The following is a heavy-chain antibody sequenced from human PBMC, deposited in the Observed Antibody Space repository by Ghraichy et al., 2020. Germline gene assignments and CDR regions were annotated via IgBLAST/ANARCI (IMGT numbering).Heavy chain of an antibody. CDR1: GGSISSYY. J-gene: IGHJ4*02. CDR3: ARGLYGSNWYAVDF. V-gene: IGHV4-59*01. CDR2: IYYSGNT. D-gene: IGHD6-13*01. Sequence: SETLSLTCTGSGGSISSYYWSWIRQPPGMGLEWIGYIYYSGNTNYNPSLKSRVAISRDTSKTQFSLRLTSVTAADTAVYYCARGLYGSNWYAVDFWGQGTLVTVSS.